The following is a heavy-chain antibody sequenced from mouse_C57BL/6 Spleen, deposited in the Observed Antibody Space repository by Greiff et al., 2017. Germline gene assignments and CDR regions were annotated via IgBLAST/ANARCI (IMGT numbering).Heavy chain of an antibody. D-gene: IGHD2-1*01. Sequence: VQLQQSGGGLVKPGGSLKLSCAASGFTFSDYGMHWVRQAPEKGLEWVAYISSGSSTIYYADTVKGRFTISTANAKNTLFLQMTSLRSDDTAMYYCSRRDGNSFYAMDYWGQGTSVTVSS. J-gene: IGHJ4*01. CDR2: ISSGSSTI. CDR1: GFTFSDYG. V-gene: IGHV5-17*01. CDR3: SRRDGNSFYAMDY.